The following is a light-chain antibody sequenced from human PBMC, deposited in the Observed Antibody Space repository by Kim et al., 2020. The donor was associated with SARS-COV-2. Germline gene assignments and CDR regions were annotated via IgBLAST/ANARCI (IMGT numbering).Light chain of an antibody. CDR3: ATWDDSLNEYV. J-gene: IGLJ1*01. CDR2: SGN. CDR1: RSNIGRNI. V-gene: IGLV1-44*01. Sequence: ELTQPPSASGTPGQRVTISCSGSRSNIGRNIVNWYQQFPGTAPKLLMYSGNQRPSGVPDRFSGSKSGTSASLAISGLQSEDEADYYCATWDDSLNEYVFGTGTKVTVL.